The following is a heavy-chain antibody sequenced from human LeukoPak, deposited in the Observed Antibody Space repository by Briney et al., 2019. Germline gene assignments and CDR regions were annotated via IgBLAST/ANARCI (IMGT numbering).Heavy chain of an antibody. CDR3: AKAGSSSPRGWFDP. J-gene: IGHJ5*02. CDR1: GFTFNRYA. D-gene: IGHD6-13*01. Sequence: PGGSLRLSCAASGFTFNRYAMTWVRQAPGKGLYWVSAISGSGGSTYYADSVKGRFTISRDNSKNSLYLQMNSLTAEDTALYYCAKAGSSSPRGWFDPWGQGTLVTVSS. V-gene: IGHV3-23*01. CDR2: ISGSGGST.